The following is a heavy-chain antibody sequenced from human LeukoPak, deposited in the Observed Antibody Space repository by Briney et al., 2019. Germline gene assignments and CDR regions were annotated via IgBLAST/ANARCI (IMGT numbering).Heavy chain of an antibody. Sequence: PSETLSLTCTVSDGSISSYYWSWIRQPPGKGLEWIGCIYDTGSTDYNPSLKSRVTISLDTSKNQFFLEVTSVTAADTALYYCARAASSSWCFDYWGQGTLVTVSS. J-gene: IGHJ4*02. CDR3: ARAASSSWCFDY. CDR2: IYDTGST. CDR1: DGSISSYY. D-gene: IGHD6-13*01. V-gene: IGHV4-59*01.